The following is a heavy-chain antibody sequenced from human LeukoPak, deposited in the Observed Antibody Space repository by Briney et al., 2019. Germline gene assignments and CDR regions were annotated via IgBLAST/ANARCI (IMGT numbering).Heavy chain of an antibody. J-gene: IGHJ4*02. CDR1: GGTFSSYA. CDR2: IIPILGIA. CDR3: AREGELLFDY. Sequence: ASVKVSCKASGGTFSSYAISWVRQAPGQGLEWMGRIIPILGIANYAQKFQGRVTITADKSTSTAYMELRSLRSDDTAVYYCAREGELLFDYWGQGTLVTVSS. V-gene: IGHV1-69*04. D-gene: IGHD1-26*01.